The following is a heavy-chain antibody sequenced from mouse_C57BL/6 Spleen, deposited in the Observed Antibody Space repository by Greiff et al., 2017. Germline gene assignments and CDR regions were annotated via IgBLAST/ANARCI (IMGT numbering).Heavy chain of an antibody. V-gene: IGHV1-7*01. Sequence: QVQLQQSGAELAKPGASVKLSCKASGYTFTSYWMHWVKQRPGQGLEWIGYINPSSGYTKYNQTFKDKATLTADKSSSTAYMQLSSLRYEDTAVYYCARYLAMDDWGKGTSVTVSS. CDR2: INPSSGYT. CDR3: ARYLAMDD. CDR1: GYTFTSYW. D-gene: IGHD5-1*01. J-gene: IGHJ4*01.